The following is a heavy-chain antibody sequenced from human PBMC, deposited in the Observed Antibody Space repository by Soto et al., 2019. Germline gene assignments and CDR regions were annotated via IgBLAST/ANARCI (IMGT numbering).Heavy chain of an antibody. CDR3: AKESIAARRAGYYYYGMDV. CDR1: GFTFSSYA. Sequence: EVQLLESGGGLVQPGGSLRLSCAASGFTFSSYAMSWVRQAPGKGLECVSAISGSGGSTYYADSVKGRFTISRDNSKNRLYLQMNGLRAEDTAVYYCAKESIAARRAGYYYYGMDVWGQGTTVTVSS. D-gene: IGHD6-6*01. V-gene: IGHV3-23*01. J-gene: IGHJ6*02. CDR2: ISGSGGST.